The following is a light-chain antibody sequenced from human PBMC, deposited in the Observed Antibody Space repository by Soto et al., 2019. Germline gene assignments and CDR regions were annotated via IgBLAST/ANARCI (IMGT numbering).Light chain of an antibody. J-gene: IGKJ1*01. CDR3: QQYNTYPWT. V-gene: IGKV1-5*01. CDR1: QSISSW. CDR2: HAS. Sequence: DIQMTQSPSIFSAYVRHRVTATCRASQSISSWLAWYQQKPGKSPKLLIYHASSLGSGVPSRFSGSGSGTEFTLTVSSLQPDDFATYYCQQYNTYPWTFGQGTKV.